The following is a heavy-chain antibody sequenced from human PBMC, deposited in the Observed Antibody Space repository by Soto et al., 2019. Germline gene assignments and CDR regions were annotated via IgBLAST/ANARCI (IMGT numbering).Heavy chain of an antibody. CDR1: GGSISSGGYY. Sequence: SETLSLTCTVSGGSISSGGYYWSWIRQHPGKGLEWIGYIYYSGSTYYNPSLKSRVTISVDTSKNQFSLKLSSVTAADTAVYYCAIHGVVIMKGPNCFDLRGPATLLTVS. V-gene: IGHV4-31*03. CDR2: IYYSGST. CDR3: AIHGVVIMKGPNCFDL. J-gene: IGHJ5*02. D-gene: IGHD3-3*01.